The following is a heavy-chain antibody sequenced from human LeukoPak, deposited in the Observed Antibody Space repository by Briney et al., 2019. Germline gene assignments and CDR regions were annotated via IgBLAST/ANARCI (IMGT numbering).Heavy chain of an antibody. CDR1: GFTFSSYS. CDR3: ASHRGHYGDYDPGS. V-gene: IGHV3-21*01. Sequence: GGSLRLSCAASGFTFSSYSMNWVRQAPGKGLEWVSSISSSSSYIYYADSVKGRFTISRDNAKNSLYLQMNSLRAEDTAVYYCASHRGHYGDYDPGSWGQGTLVTVSS. CDR2: ISSSSSYI. J-gene: IGHJ4*02. D-gene: IGHD4-17*01.